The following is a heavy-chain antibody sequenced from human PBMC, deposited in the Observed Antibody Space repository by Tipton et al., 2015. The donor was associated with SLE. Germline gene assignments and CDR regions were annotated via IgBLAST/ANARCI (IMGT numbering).Heavy chain of an antibody. CDR1: GGSISSGSYY. J-gene: IGHJ4*02. CDR3: ARGYYYGSGSYYNAPHFDY. D-gene: IGHD3-10*01. CDR2: INHSGST. Sequence: LRLSCTVSGGSISSGSYYWSWIRQPPGKGLEWIGEINHSGSTNYNPSLKSRVTISVDTSKNQFSLKLSSVTAADTAVYYCARGYYYGSGSYYNAPHFDYWGQGTLVTVSS. V-gene: IGHV4-39*07.